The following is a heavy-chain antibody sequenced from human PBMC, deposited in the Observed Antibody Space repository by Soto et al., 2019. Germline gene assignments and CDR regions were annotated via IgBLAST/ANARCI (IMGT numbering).Heavy chain of an antibody. CDR2: IYYSGST. CDR1: GGSISSSNYY. CDR3: ASTLRVDVVATILFDY. J-gene: IGHJ4*02. Sequence: SETLSLTCTVSGGSISSSNYYWGWIRQPPGKGLEWIGSIYYSGSTYYNPSLKSRVTISVDTSKNQFSLKLSSVTAADTAVYYCASTLRVDVVATILFDYWGQGTLVTVSS. D-gene: IGHD5-12*01. V-gene: IGHV4-39*01.